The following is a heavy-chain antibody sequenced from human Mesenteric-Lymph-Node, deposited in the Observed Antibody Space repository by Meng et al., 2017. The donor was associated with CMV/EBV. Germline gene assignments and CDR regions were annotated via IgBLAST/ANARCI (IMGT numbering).Heavy chain of an antibody. CDR1: GGSFSGYY. V-gene: IGHV4-34*01. D-gene: IGHD4-11*01. CDR3: ARSSSNPSFYYGMDV. Sequence: GSLRLSCAVYGGSFSGYYWSWIRQPPGKGLEWIGEINHSGSTNYNPSLKSRVTISVDTSKNQFSLKLSSVTAADTAVYYCARSSSNPSFYYGMDVWGQGTTVTVSS. CDR2: INHSGST. J-gene: IGHJ6*02.